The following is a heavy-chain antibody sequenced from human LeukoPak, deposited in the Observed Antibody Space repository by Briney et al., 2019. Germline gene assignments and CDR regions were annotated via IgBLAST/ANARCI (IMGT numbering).Heavy chain of an antibody. J-gene: IGHJ4*02. V-gene: IGHV3-23*01. CDR2: ISGSGGST. CDR1: GFTFSSYA. CDR3: AKDQQWLVSGYFDY. D-gene: IGHD6-19*01. Sequence: QAGGSLRLSCAASGFTFSSYAMSWVRQAPGKGLEWVSAISGSGGSTYYADSVKGRFTISRDNSKNTLYLQMNSLRAEDTAVYYCAKDQQWLVSGYFDYWGQGTLVTVSS.